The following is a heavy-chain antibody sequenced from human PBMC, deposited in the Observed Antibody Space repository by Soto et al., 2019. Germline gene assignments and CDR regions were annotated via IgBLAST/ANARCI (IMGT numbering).Heavy chain of an antibody. Sequence: ASVKVSCKASGYTFTSYGISWVRQAPGQGLEWMGWISAYNGNTNYAQNIQGRVTMTTDTSTSTAYMELRSLRSDDTAVYYCARDSILSGPNYYYGMDVWGQGTTVTVSS. D-gene: IGHD3-9*01. CDR1: GYTFTSYG. CDR3: ARDSILSGPNYYYGMDV. V-gene: IGHV1-18*01. J-gene: IGHJ6*02. CDR2: ISAYNGNT.